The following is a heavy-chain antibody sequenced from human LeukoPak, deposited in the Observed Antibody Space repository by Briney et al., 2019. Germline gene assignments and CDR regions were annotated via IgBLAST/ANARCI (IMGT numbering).Heavy chain of an antibody. CDR2: INSDGSST. J-gene: IGHJ4*02. D-gene: IGHD3-22*01. CDR1: GFPFRSYW. Sequence: GGSLRLSCAASGFPFRSYWMHWVRQVPGKGLVWVSRINSDGSSTSYADSVKGRFTVSRDDAKNTLYLQMNSLRAEDTAVYYCARGRAYYYDSSGYYYFDYWGQGTLVTVSS. CDR3: ARGRAYYYDSSGYYYFDY. V-gene: IGHV3-74*01.